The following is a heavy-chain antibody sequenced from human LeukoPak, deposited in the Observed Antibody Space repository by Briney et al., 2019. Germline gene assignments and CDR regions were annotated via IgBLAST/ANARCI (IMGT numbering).Heavy chain of an antibody. J-gene: IGHJ4*02. V-gene: IGHV4-34*01. CDR3: ARHQYYDILTGYYNRAIDY. CDR1: GGSFSGYY. Sequence: PSETLSLTCAVYGGSFSGYYWSWIRQPPGKGLEWIGEINHSGSTNYNPSLKSRVTISVDTSKNQFSLKMSSVTAADTAVYYCARHQYYDILTGYYNRAIDYWGQGTLVTVSS. CDR2: INHSGST. D-gene: IGHD3-9*01.